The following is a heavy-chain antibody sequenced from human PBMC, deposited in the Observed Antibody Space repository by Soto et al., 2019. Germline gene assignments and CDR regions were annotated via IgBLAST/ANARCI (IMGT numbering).Heavy chain of an antibody. J-gene: IGHJ6*02. V-gene: IGHV3-21*01. CDR2: ISSSSSYI. CDR3: ARWVEEQQSTRYYYYGMDV. D-gene: IGHD6-13*01. CDR1: GFTFSSYS. Sequence: PGGSLRLSCAASGFTFSSYSMNWVRQAPGKGLEWVSSISSSSSYIYYADSVKGRFTISRDNAKNSLYLQMNSLRAEDTAVYYCARWVEEQQSTRYYYYGMDVWGQGTTVTVSS.